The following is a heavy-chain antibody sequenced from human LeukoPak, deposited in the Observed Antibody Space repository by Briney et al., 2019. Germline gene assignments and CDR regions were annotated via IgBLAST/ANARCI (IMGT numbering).Heavy chain of an antibody. CDR3: ARGEGAAAGNIYYYYYMDV. D-gene: IGHD6-13*01. CDR1: GYTFTSYD. V-gene: IGHV1-8*01. CDR2: MNPNSGNT. Sequence: ASVKVSCKASGYTFTSYDINWVRQATGQGLEWMGWMNPNSGNTGYAQKFQGRVTMTRNTSISTAYMELSSLRYEDTAVYYCARGEGAAAGNIYYYYYMDVWGKGTTVTVSS. J-gene: IGHJ6*03.